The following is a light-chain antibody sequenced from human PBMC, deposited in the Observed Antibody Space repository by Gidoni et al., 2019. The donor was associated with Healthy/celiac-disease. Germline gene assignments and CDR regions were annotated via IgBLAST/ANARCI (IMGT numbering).Light chain of an antibody. CDR2: DVS. CDR3: CSYAGSYTFVV. V-gene: IGLV2-11*01. J-gene: IGLJ2*01. Sequence: QSALTQPRSVSGSPGQSVTISCTGTSSDVGGYNYVSWYQQHPGKAPKLMIYDVSKRPSGVPDRFSGSKSGNTASLTISGLQPEDEADYYCCSYAGSYTFVVFGGGTKLTV. CDR1: SSDVGGYNY.